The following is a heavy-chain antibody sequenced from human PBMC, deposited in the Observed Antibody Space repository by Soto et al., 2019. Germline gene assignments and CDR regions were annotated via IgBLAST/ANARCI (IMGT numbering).Heavy chain of an antibody. Sequence: GASVKVSFKASGYTFTSYAMHWVRQAPGQRLEWMGRINAGNGNTKYSQKFQGRVTITRDTSASTAYMELSSLRSEDTAVYYCASGPGHAIGDLWGRGTLVTVSS. CDR1: GYTFTSYA. J-gene: IGHJ2*01. D-gene: IGHD2-2*01. V-gene: IGHV1-3*01. CDR2: INAGNGNT. CDR3: ASGPGHAIGDL.